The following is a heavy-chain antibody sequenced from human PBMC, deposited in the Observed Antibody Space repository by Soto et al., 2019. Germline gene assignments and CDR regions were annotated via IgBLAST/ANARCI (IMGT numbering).Heavy chain of an antibody. CDR2: INPKSGGT. CDR1: GYSFTDYH. J-gene: IGHJ6*02. CDR3: ARGDSTDCSNGVCSFFYNRDMDG. D-gene: IGHD2-8*01. V-gene: IGHV1-2*04. Sequence: QVQLVQSGAEVKKPGASVKVSCKASGYSFTDYHIHWVRQAPGQGLEWLGRINPKSGGTSTAQKFQGWVTMTTDTSISTASMELTRLTSDDTAIYYCARGDSTDCSNGVCSFFYNRDMDGWCQGTTVTVSS.